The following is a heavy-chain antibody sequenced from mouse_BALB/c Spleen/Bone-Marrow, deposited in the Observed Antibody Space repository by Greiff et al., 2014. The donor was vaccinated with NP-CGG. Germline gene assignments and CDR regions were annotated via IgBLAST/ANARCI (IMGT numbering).Heavy chain of an antibody. CDR3: ASTRAGAMDY. Sequence: VQRVESGPGLVAPSQSLSITCTVSGFSLTNYGIHWVRQPPGKGLEWLGVIWAGGSTNYNSALMSRLNITKDNSKNQVFLKMNNLQTDNTTMYYCASTRAGAMDYWGQGTSVTVSS. CDR2: IWAGGST. D-gene: IGHD1-3*01. CDR1: GFSLTNYG. J-gene: IGHJ4*01. V-gene: IGHV2-9*02.